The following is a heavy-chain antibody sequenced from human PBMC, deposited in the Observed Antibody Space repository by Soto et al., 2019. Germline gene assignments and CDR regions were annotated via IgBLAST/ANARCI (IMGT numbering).Heavy chain of an antibody. V-gene: IGHV3-48*01. J-gene: IGHJ4*02. CDR3: ARDPPAYRGSYPRGDYFDY. Sequence: PGGSLRLSCAASGFTFSSYSMNWVRQAPGKGLEWVSYISSSSSTIYYADSVKGRFTISRDNAKNSLYLQMNSLRAEDTAVYYCARDPPAYRGSYPRGDYFDYWGQGTLVTVSS. CDR1: GFTFSSYS. CDR2: ISSSSSTI. D-gene: IGHD3-16*02.